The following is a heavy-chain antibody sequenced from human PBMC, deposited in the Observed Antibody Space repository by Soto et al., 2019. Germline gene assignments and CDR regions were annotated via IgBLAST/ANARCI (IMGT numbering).Heavy chain of an antibody. CDR2: IYYSGST. D-gene: IGHD2-15*01. Sequence: PSETLSLTCTVSGGSISSSSYYWGWIRQPPGKGLEWIGSIYYSGSTYYNPSLKSRVTISVDTSKNQFSLKLSSVTTADTAVYYCANSRGKSPEDYMDVWGKGTTVTVSS. V-gene: IGHV4-39*01. J-gene: IGHJ6*03. CDR3: ANSRGKSPEDYMDV. CDR1: GGSISSSSYY.